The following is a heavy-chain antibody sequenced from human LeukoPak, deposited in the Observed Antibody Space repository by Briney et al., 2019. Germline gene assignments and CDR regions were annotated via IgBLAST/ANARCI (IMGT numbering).Heavy chain of an antibody. J-gene: IGHJ4*02. V-gene: IGHV3-64*01. D-gene: IGHD3-9*01. CDR1: GFTFSNYA. CDR2: IRSNGDTT. CDR3: ARDDYDILTGYYVDY. Sequence: GGSLRLSCAASGFTFSNYAMHWVRQAPGKGLEYVSAIRSNGDTTYYAHSVKGRFTISRDNAKNTLYLQMNSLRAEDTAVYYCARDDYDILTGYYVDYWGQGTLVTVSS.